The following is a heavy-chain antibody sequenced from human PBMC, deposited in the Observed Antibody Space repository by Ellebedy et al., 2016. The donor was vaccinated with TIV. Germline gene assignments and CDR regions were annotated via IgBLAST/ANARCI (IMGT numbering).Heavy chain of an antibody. CDR1: DYTFTSYF. J-gene: IGHJ4*02. Sequence: ASVKVSCKASDYTFTSYFISWVRQAPGQGLEYVGWISPNNGNTNYAQNFQGRVTLTTDTYTSTAYMELRSLRSDDTAMDYCARDASRGAWGFDYWGQGTLVTVSS. CDR2: ISPNNGNT. V-gene: IGHV1-18*04. CDR3: ARDASRGAWGFDY. D-gene: IGHD1-26*01.